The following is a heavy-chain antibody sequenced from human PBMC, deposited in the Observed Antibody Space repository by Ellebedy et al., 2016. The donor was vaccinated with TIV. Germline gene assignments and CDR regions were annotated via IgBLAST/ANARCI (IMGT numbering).Heavy chain of an antibody. D-gene: IGHD3-16*01. V-gene: IGHV3-74*01. CDR1: GFTVSSNY. Sequence: PGGSLRLSCAASGFTVSSNYMSWVRQAPGKGLVWVSRINTDGTSTSYADSVKGRFTISRDNAKNTLYLRMNSLTADDTAIYFCARGGLEPFDDWGQGTLVTVSS. CDR3: ARGGLEPFDD. CDR2: INTDGTST. J-gene: IGHJ4*02.